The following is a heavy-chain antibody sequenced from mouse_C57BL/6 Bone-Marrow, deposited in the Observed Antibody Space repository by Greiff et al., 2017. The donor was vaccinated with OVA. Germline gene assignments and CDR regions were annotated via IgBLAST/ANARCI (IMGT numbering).Heavy chain of an antibody. D-gene: IGHD1-1*01. CDR2: IWRGGST. Sequence: QVQLQQSGPGLVQPSQSLSITCTVSGFSLTSYGVHWVRQSPGKGLEWLGVIWRGGSTDYNAAFMSRLSITKDNSKSQVFFKMNSLQADDTAIYYCAKNSYYYGSRGGFAYWGQGTLVTVSA. CDR1: GFSLTSYG. J-gene: IGHJ3*01. CDR3: AKNSYYYGSRGGFAY. V-gene: IGHV2-5*01.